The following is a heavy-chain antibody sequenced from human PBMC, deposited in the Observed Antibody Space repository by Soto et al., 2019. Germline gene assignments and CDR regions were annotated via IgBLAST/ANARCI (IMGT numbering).Heavy chain of an antibody. CDR3: ARGPLSSPYYYYYGMDV. Sequence: QVQLQQWGAGLLKPSETLSLTCAVYGGSFSGYYWSWIRQPPGKGLEWIGEINHSGSTNYNPSLKSRVTVSVDTSKNQFSLKLSSVTAADTAVYYSARGPLSSPYYYYYGMDVWGQGTTVTVSS. J-gene: IGHJ6*02. D-gene: IGHD6-6*01. CDR2: INHSGST. CDR1: GGSFSGYY. V-gene: IGHV4-34*01.